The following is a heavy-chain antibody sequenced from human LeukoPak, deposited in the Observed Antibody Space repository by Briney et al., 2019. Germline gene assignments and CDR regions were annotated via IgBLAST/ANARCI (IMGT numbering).Heavy chain of an antibody. V-gene: IGHV3-21*01. CDR3: ARDRLSGSYYEVPDAFDI. CDR1: GFTFSSYS. Sequence: PGGSLRLSCAASGFTFSSYSMNWVRQAPGKGLEWVSSISSSSSYIYYADSVKGRFTISRDNAKNSLYLQMNSLRAEDTAVYYCARDRLSGSYYEVPDAFDIWGQGTMVTVSS. D-gene: IGHD1-26*01. CDR2: ISSSSSYI. J-gene: IGHJ3*02.